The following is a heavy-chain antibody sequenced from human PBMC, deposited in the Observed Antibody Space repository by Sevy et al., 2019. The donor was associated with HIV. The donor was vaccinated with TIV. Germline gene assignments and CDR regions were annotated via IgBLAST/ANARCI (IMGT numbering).Heavy chain of an antibody. CDR2: TYYRSRWYN. Sequence: SQTLSLTCVISGDSVSSNNAAWNWIRQSPSRGLEWLGRTYYRSRWYNEYALSLRGRITINPDTSKNPFSLQLNSVSPDDTAVYYCARGVASTGGDWIDPWGQGTLVTVSS. CDR1: GDSVSSNNAA. V-gene: IGHV6-1*01. CDR3: ARGVASTGGDWIDP. D-gene: IGHD7-27*01. J-gene: IGHJ5*02.